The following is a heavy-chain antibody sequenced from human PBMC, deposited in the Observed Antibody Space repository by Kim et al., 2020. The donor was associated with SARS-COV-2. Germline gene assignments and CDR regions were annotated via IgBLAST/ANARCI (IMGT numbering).Heavy chain of an antibody. J-gene: IGHJ6*02. CDR3: ARRSSGYDFLEDYYYGMDV. D-gene: IGHD5-12*01. V-gene: IGHV3-66*01. Sequence: GGSLRLSCAASGFTVSSNYMSWVRQAPGKGLEWVSVIYSGGSTYYADSVKGRFTISRDNSKNTLYLQMNSLRAEDTAVYYCARRSSGYDFLEDYYYGMDVWGQGTTVTVSS. CDR2: IYSGGST. CDR1: GFTVSSNY.